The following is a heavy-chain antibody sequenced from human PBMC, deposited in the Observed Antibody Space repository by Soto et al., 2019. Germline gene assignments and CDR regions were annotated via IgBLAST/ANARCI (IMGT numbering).Heavy chain of an antibody. J-gene: IGHJ4*02. D-gene: IGHD3-22*01. CDR2: IKSDGSYT. Sequence: EVQLVESGGGLVQPGGSLRLSCAASGFTFNTYWMQWVRQAPGKGLVWVSRIKSDGSYTNYADSVKGRFTISRDKAKNTVLLQMNRVGAEVAAVYYCGTGGSGYCTYWGQGTLVTVSS. V-gene: IGHV3-74*01. CDR3: GTGGSGYCTY. CDR1: GFTFNTYW.